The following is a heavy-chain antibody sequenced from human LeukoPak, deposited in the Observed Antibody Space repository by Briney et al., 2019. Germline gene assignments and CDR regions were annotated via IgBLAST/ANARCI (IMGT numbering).Heavy chain of an antibody. CDR3: AREYASAEDYYYYMDV. CDR1: GGSISTYY. J-gene: IGHJ6*03. CDR2: IYYSGST. V-gene: IGHV4-59*01. Sequence: SETLSLTCTVSGGSISTYYWSWNRQPPGRGLEWIGYIYYSGSTNYNPSLKSRVTISLDTSRNQFSLKLTSVTAADTAVYYCAREYASAEDYYYYMDVWGKGTTFTVSS.